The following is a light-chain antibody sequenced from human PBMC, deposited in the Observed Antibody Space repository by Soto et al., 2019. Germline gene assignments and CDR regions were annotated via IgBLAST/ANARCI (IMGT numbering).Light chain of an antibody. CDR3: QSGT. CDR1: QSVSSSY. V-gene: IGKV3-20*01. CDR2: GAS. J-gene: IGKJ2*02. Sequence: EIVLTQSPGTLSLSPGERATLSCRACQSVSSSYLAWYQQKPGQAPRLLIYGASSRATGIPDRFSGSGSGTDFTLTISRLEPEDFAVYYCQSGTFGQGTKLEIK.